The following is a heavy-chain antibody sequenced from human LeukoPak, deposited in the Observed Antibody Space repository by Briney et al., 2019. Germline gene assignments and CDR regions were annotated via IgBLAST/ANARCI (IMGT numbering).Heavy chain of an antibody. D-gene: IGHD4/OR15-4a*01. CDR2: ISGSGGST. CDR1: GFTFSSYA. Sequence: PGGSLRLSCPASGFTFSSYAMSWVRQAPGKGLEWVSAISGSGGSTYYANSVKGRFTISRDNSKNTLYLQMNSLRAEDTAVYYCARRAGAYSHPYDYWGQGTLVTVSS. CDR3: ARRAGAYSHPYDY. V-gene: IGHV3-23*01. J-gene: IGHJ4*02.